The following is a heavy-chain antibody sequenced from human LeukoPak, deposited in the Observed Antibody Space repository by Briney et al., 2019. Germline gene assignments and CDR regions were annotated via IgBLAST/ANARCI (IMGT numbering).Heavy chain of an antibody. CDR1: GGSISSSDYL. J-gene: IGHJ4*02. CDR3: AMGAVAGSFDY. CDR2: LYYDGVS. Sequence: SETLSLTCTVSGGSISSSDYLWGWVRQPPGKGLEWIGDLYYDGVSSYNPSLKSRVTISVDTSKNQFSLKLSSVTAADTAVYYCAMGAVAGSFDYWGQGTLVTVSS. D-gene: IGHD6-19*01. V-gene: IGHV4-39*07.